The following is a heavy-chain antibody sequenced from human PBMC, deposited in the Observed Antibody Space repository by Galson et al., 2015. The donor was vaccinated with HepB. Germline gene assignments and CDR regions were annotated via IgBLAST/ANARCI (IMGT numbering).Heavy chain of an antibody. V-gene: IGHV3-66*01. J-gene: IGHJ6*02. CDR2: INNRDGGT. CDR3: AKDLHNYGMDV. Sequence: SLRLSCAASGFSARNYWMNWVRQAPGKGPEWVSVINNRDGGTEYADSVKGRFIISRDNPKNTLYLQMNSLRAEDTAVYYCAKDLHNYGMDVWGQGTTVAVSS. CDR1: GFSARNYW.